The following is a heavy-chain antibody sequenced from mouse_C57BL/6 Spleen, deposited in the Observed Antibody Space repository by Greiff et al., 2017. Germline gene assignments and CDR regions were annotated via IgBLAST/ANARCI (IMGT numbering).Heavy chain of an antibody. V-gene: IGHV1-50*01. D-gene: IGHD2-3*01. CDR1: GYTFTSYW. CDR3: ARGDGTLYYAMDY. J-gene: IGHJ4*01. Sequence: QVQLQQPGAELVKPGASVKLSCKASGYTFTSYWMQWVKQRPGQGLEWIGEIDPSDSYTNYNQKFKGKATLTVDTSSSTAYMQLSSLTSEDSAVYYCARGDGTLYYAMDYWGQGTSVTVSS. CDR2: IDPSDSYT.